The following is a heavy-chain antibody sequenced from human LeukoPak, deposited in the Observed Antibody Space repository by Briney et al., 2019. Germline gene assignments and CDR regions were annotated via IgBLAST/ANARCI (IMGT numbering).Heavy chain of an antibody. V-gene: IGHV4-30-2*01. J-gene: IGHJ2*01. D-gene: IGHD4-17*01. Sequence: SQTLSVTCAVSGGSISSGGYSRSWIRQPPGKGLEWIGYIYHSGSTYYNPSLKSRVTISVDRSKNQFSLKLSSVTAADTAVYYCARAPPFDDYGDFNWYFDLWGRGTLVTVSS. CDR3: ARAPPFDDYGDFNWYFDL. CDR1: GGSISSGGYS. CDR2: IYHSGST.